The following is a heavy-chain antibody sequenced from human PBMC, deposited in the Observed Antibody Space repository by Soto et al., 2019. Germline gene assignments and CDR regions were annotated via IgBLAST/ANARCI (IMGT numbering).Heavy chain of an antibody. J-gene: IGHJ4*02. Sequence: ASVKVSCKASGYTFTSYGISWVRQAPGQGLEWMGWISAYNGNTNYAQKLQGRVTMTTDTSTSTAYMELRSLRSDDTAVYYCARAPMGNYYYYGSGRTTFDYWGQGTLVTVSS. CDR2: ISAYNGNT. V-gene: IGHV1-18*01. CDR1: GYTFTSYG. CDR3: ARAPMGNYYYYGSGRTTFDY. D-gene: IGHD3-10*01.